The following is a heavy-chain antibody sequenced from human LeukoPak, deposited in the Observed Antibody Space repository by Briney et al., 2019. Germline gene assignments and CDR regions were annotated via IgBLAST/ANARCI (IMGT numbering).Heavy chain of an antibody. CDR1: GYSFTSYW. V-gene: IGHV5-51*01. Sequence: GESLKISCKGSGYSFTSYWIGWVRQMPGKGLEWMGIIYPGDSETRYSPSFQGQVTISSDKSFTTAYLQWRSLKASDTAMYYCARQAMTTAGPNFWGQGTLVTVSS. CDR2: IYPGDSET. CDR3: ARQAMTTAGPNF. D-gene: IGHD1-1*01. J-gene: IGHJ4*02.